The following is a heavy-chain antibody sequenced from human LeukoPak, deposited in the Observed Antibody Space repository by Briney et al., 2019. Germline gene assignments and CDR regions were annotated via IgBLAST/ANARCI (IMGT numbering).Heavy chain of an antibody. CDR2: IYYSGST. D-gene: IGHD4-17*01. CDR1: GGSISSYY. V-gene: IGHV4-59*06. J-gene: IGHJ4*02. Sequence: SETLSLTCTVSGGSISSYYWSWIRQHPGKGLEWIGYIYYSGSTYYNPSLKSRVTISVDTSKNQFSLKLSSVTAADTAVYYCARENGDPSPYFDYWGQGTLVTVSS. CDR3: ARENGDPSPYFDY.